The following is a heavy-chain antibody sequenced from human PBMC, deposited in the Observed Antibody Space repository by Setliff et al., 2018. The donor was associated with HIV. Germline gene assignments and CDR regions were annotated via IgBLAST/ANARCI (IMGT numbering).Heavy chain of an antibody. CDR1: GYKFSSYW. J-gene: IGHJ6*03. CDR2: IYPGDSDT. V-gene: IGHV5-51*01. Sequence: GESLKISCKGSGYKFSSYWIGWVRQMPGKGLEWMGIIYPGDSDTRYSPSFQGQVTISADESTNAAYLQWTGLKASDTAMYYCARLPNAATYQSYYMDVWGEGTTVTVSS. CDR3: ARLPNAATYQSYYMDV. D-gene: IGHD2-15*01.